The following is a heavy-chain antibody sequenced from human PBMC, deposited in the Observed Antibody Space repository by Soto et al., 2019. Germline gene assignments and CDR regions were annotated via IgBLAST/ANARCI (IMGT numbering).Heavy chain of an antibody. D-gene: IGHD5-18*01. CDR3: ARDYLGQLWFPNPIIYYYYGMDV. Sequence: PSETLSLTCAVYGGSFSGYYWSWIRQPPGKGLEWIGEINHSGSTNYSPSLKSRVTISVDTSKNQFSLKLSSVTAADTAVYYCARDYLGQLWFPNPIIYYYYGMDVWGQGTTVTVSS. CDR1: GGSFSGYY. CDR2: INHSGST. V-gene: IGHV4-34*01. J-gene: IGHJ6*02.